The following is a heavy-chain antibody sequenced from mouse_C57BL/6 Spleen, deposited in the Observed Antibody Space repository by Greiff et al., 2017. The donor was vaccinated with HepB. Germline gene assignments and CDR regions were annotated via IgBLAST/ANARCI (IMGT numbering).Heavy chain of an antibody. J-gene: IGHJ2*01. CDR2: INPYNGDT. D-gene: IGHD2-2*01. V-gene: IGHV1-20*01. CDR1: GYSFTGYF. CDR3: AKGSGYAYFDY. Sequence: EVQRVESGPELVKPGDSVKISCKASGYSFTGYFMNWVMQSHGKSLEWIGRINPYNGDTFYNQKFKGKATLTVDKSSSTAHMELRSLTSEDSAVYYCAKGSGYAYFDYWGQGTTLTVSS.